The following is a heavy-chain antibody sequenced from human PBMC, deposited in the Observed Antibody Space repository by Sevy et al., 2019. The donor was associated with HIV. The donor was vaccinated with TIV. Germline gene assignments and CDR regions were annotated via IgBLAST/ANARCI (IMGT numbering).Heavy chain of an antibody. D-gene: IGHD5-12*01. V-gene: IGHV4-31*03. CDR3: ARATYSGYTDY. Sequence: SETLSLTCTVSGGSISSGGYYWSWIRQHPGKGLEWIGYIYYSGSTYYNPSLKSRVTISVDTATNQFSLKLSSVTAEDTAVYYCARATYSGYTDYWGQGTLVTVSS. J-gene: IGHJ4*02. CDR2: IYYSGST. CDR1: GGSISSGGYY.